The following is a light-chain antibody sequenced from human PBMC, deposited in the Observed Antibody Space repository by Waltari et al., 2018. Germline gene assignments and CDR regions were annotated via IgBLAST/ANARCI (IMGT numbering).Light chain of an antibody. CDR2: DAS. CDR3: QQYGSLPWT. CDR1: ESVTNDY. V-gene: IGKV3-20*01. J-gene: IGKJ1*01. Sequence: EVVLTQSSGALSLSPGERATLTCRASESVTNDYLAWYQPKPGQAPRLLIYDASIRATGIPDRFSGSGSGTDFTLTITRLEPEDFAVYHCQQYGSLPWTFGQGTMVDMK.